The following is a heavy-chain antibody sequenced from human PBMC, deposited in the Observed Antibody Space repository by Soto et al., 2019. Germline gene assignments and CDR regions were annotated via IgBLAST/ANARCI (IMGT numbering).Heavy chain of an antibody. Sequence: QVQLVESGGGVVQPGRSQRLSCAASVYTFSLYAMHWVRQAPDKGLEWVAVISYDGNNKKYADSVKGRLAISRDNSRNTLYLQMNSLRAEDTAVYYCARARLDTPALDYWGQGTLVTVSS. J-gene: IGHJ4*02. CDR1: VYTFSLYA. CDR2: ISYDGNNK. D-gene: IGHD2-2*01. V-gene: IGHV3-30*09. CDR3: ARARLDTPALDY.